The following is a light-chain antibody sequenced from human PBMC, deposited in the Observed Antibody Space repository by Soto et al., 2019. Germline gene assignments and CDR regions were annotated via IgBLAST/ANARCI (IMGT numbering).Light chain of an antibody. CDR3: QQYNDWPPWT. V-gene: IGKV3D-15*01. Sequence: EVVLPQSPATLSLSPGERASLSCRASQSVSTNLAWYQQKPGQAPSLLIYGASTRATGIPARFSGSGSATEFTLTISSLQSEDFAVYYCQQYNDWPPWTFGQGTKVEIK. J-gene: IGKJ1*01. CDR2: GAS. CDR1: QSVSTN.